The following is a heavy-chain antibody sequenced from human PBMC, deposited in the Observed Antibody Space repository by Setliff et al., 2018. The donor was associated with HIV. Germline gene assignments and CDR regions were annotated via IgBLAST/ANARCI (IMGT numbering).Heavy chain of an antibody. CDR1: GFTFDYYG. CDR3: VKGGGWYGSGRNPAAFDI. J-gene: IGHJ3*02. D-gene: IGHD3-10*01. CDR2: VNWNGASR. V-gene: IGHV3-20*04. Sequence: GGSLRLSCATSGFTFDYYGLTWVRQVPGKGLEWVSSVNWNGASRSYADSVRGRFTISRDSANNAVYLQMNSLRPEDSALYFCVKGGGWYGSGRNPAAFDIWGQGTMVTVSS.